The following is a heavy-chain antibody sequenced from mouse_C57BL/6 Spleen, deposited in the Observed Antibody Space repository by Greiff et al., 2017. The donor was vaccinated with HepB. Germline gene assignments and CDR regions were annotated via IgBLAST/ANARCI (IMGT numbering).Heavy chain of an antibody. D-gene: IGHD2-14*01. CDR3: ARRGPGYPYYYAMDY. CDR1: GYTFTSYW. J-gene: IGHJ4*01. Sequence: VQLQQPGAELVKPGASVKLSCKASGYTFTSYWMHWVKQRPGQGLEWIGMIHPNSGSTNYNEKFKSKATLTVDKSSSTAYMQLSSLTSEDSAVYYCARRGPGYPYYYAMDYWGQGTSVTVSS. CDR2: IHPNSGST. V-gene: IGHV1-64*01.